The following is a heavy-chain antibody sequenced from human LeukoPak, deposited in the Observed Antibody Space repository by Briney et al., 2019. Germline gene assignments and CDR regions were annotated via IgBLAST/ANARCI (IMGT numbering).Heavy chain of an antibody. V-gene: IGHV3-64*01. CDR2: ISSNGGST. J-gene: IGHJ4*02. Sequence: GGSLRLSCAASGFTFSSYGMHWVRQAPGKGLEYVSAISSNGGSTYYANSVKGRFTISRDNSKNTLYLQMGSLRAEDMAVYYCARAPLLRGFDYWGQGTLVTVSS. CDR1: GFTFSSYG. D-gene: IGHD3-16*01. CDR3: ARAPLLRGFDY.